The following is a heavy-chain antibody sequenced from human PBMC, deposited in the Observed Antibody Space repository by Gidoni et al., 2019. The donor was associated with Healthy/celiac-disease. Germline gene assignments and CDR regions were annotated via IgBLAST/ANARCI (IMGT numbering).Heavy chain of an antibody. CDR2: MNPKSGNT. Sequence: QVQLVQSGAEVKKPGASVKVSCTASAYTFTSYYIHWVRHATGQGLDWMGWMNPKSGNTGYAKKFQGRVTMTRNTTISTAYMERSSLRSEDTAVYYCARGPYCSSTSCATTIAAWFYYYGMDVWGQGTTVTVSS. V-gene: IGHV1-8*01. J-gene: IGHJ6*02. D-gene: IGHD2-2*01. CDR1: AYTFTSYY. CDR3: ARGPYCSSTSCATTIAAWFYYYGMDV.